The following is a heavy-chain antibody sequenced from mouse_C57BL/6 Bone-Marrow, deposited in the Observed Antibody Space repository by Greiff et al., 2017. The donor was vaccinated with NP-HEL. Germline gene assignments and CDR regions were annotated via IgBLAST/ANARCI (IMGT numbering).Heavy chain of an antibody. D-gene: IGHD1-1*01. CDR3: VRHDYYGSSPFAY. Sequence: EVMLVESGGGLVQPKGSLKLSCAASGFSFNTYAMNWVRQAPGKGLEWVARIRSKSNNYATYYADSVKDRFTISRDDSESMLYLKMNNLKTEDTAMYYCVRHDYYGSSPFAYWGQGTLVTVSA. J-gene: IGHJ3*01. CDR1: GFSFNTYA. CDR2: IRSKSNNYAT. V-gene: IGHV10-1*01.